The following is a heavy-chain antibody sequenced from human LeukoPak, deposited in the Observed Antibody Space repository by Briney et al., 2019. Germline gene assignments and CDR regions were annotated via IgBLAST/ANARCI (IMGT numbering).Heavy chain of an antibody. CDR1: GFTFSSYS. Sequence: GGSLRLSCAASGFTFSSYSVNWVRQAPGKGLEWVSSISSSSSYIYYADSAKGRFTISRDNAKNSLYLQMNSLRAEDTAVYYCARAYYDSSGIPGDFQHWGQGTLVTVSS. CDR3: ARAYYDSSGIPGDFQH. J-gene: IGHJ1*01. D-gene: IGHD3-22*01. V-gene: IGHV3-21*01. CDR2: ISSSSSYI.